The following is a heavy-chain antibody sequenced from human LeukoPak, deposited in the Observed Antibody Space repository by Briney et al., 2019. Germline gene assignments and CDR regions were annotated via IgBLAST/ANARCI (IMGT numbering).Heavy chain of an antibody. J-gene: IGHJ4*02. D-gene: IGHD2-2*03. Sequence: KTSETLSLTCAVYGGSFSGYYWSWIRQPPGKGLEWIGEINHSGSTNYNPSLKSRVTISVDTSKNQFSLKLSSVTAADTAVYYCARVGYCSSTSCYLFDYWGQGTLVTVSS. CDR2: INHSGST. CDR3: ARVGYCSSTSCYLFDY. CDR1: GGSFSGYY. V-gene: IGHV4-34*01.